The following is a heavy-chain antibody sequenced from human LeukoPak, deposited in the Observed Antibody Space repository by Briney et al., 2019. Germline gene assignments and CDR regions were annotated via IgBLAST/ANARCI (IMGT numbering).Heavy chain of an antibody. CDR1: GFTFSSYG. Sequence: GRSLRLSCAASGFTFSSYGMHWVRQAPGKGLEWVAVIWYDGSNKYYADSVKGRFTISRDNSKNTLYLQMNSLRAEDTAVYYCAKENAVIVGATQDLDYWGQGTLVTVSS. J-gene: IGHJ4*02. V-gene: IGHV3-33*06. D-gene: IGHD1-26*01. CDR2: IWYDGSNK. CDR3: AKENAVIVGATQDLDY.